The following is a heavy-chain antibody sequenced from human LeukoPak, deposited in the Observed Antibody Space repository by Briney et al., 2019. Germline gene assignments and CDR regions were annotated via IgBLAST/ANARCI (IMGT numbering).Heavy chain of an antibody. Sequence: GGSLRLSCAASGFTFSSSAMSWVRQAPGKGLEWVSAISNNGGYTYYADSVQGRFTISRDNSKNTLYLQMNSLRAEDTAVYYCARGPYSSSWYPYYYYGMDVWGQGTTVTVSS. CDR1: GFTFSSSA. V-gene: IGHV3-23*01. CDR2: ISNNGGYT. J-gene: IGHJ6*02. D-gene: IGHD6-13*01. CDR3: ARGPYSSSWYPYYYYGMDV.